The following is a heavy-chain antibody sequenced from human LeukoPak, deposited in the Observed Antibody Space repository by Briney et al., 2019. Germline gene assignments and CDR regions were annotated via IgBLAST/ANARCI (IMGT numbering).Heavy chain of an antibody. J-gene: IGHJ4*02. CDR2: ISSSGSTI. CDR1: GFTFSSYE. CDR3: ARERTPKPYYGSGSYDRYYDH. D-gene: IGHD3-10*01. Sequence: PGGSLRLSCAASGFTFSSYEMNWVRQAPGKGLEWVSYISSSGSTIFYADSVKGRFTISRDTTKNSLSVQMNSLRADDTAIYYCARERTPKPYYGSGSYDRYYDHWGQGTLVTVSS. V-gene: IGHV3-48*03.